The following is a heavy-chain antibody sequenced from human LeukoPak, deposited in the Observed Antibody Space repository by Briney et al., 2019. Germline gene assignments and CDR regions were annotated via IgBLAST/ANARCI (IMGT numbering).Heavy chain of an antibody. CDR2: ISGSGGST. Sequence: GGSLRLSCTASGFTFNNYAMTWVRQAPGKGLEWVSAISGSGGSTYYADSVKGRFTISRDNSKNTLYLQMNSLRAEDTAVYYCAKAGGWYQNVDYWGQGTLVTVSS. CDR3: AKAGGWYQNVDY. V-gene: IGHV3-23*01. D-gene: IGHD6-19*01. J-gene: IGHJ4*02. CDR1: GFTFNNYA.